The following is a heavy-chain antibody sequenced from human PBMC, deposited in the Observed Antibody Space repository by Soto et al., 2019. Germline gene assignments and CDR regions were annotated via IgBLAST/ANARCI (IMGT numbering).Heavy chain of an antibody. J-gene: IGHJ6*02. V-gene: IGHV3-21*01. CDR2: ISSSSSYI. CDR3: AGVMGITMVRGSNYYYYGMDV. D-gene: IGHD3-10*01. Sequence: GGSLRLSCAASGFTFSSYSMNWVRQAPGKGLEWVSSISSSSSYIYYADSVKGRFTISRDNAKNSLYLQMNSLRAEDTAVYYCAGVMGITMVRGSNYYYYGMDVWGQGTTVTVSS. CDR1: GFTFSSYS.